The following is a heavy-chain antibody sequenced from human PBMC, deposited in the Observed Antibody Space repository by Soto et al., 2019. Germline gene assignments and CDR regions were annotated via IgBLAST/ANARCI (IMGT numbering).Heavy chain of an antibody. V-gene: IGHV3-33*01. Sequence: QVQLEGSGGGVVQPGRSLRLSCEASGFTFNTYSKHWVRQPPGKGLEWLAAIWYDGTQKYYADSVKGRFIISRDNSKKTLYLEMNCLRAEDTAVYYCARAGGTTVTGLWHFDSWGQGTLVTVSS. D-gene: IGHD4-17*01. CDR1: GFTFNTYS. CDR3: ARAGGTTVTGLWHFDS. J-gene: IGHJ4*02. CDR2: IWYDGTQK.